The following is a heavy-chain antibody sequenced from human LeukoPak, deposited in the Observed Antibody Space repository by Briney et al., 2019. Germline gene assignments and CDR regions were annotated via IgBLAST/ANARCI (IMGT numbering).Heavy chain of an antibody. CDR2: IKGDGNEK. V-gene: IGHV3-7*04. Sequence: GGSLRLSCLASEFNFRINGIDWVRQAPGKGLEWVANIKGDGNEKNYVDSVKGRFSISRDNAKNSLYLEMNSLRAEDTGVYCCAKEGDWNLDYWGQGALVTVSS. D-gene: IGHD1-1*01. CDR1: EFNFRING. CDR3: AKEGDWNLDY. J-gene: IGHJ4*02.